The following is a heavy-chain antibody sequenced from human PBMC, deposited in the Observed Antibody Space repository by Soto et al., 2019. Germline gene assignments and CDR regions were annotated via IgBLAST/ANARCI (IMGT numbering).Heavy chain of an antibody. Sequence: ASVKVSCKASGYTFTGYYMHWVRQAPGQGLEWMGWINPNSGGTNYAQKFQGWVTMTRDTSISTAYMEMSRLTSDDTAVYYCETDLTETTNEVADYYYGMDDWGQGTTVTVSS. V-gene: IGHV1-2*04. CDR1: GYTFTGYY. CDR3: ETDLTETTNEVADYYYGMDD. J-gene: IGHJ6*02. CDR2: INPNSGGT. D-gene: IGHD1-20*01.